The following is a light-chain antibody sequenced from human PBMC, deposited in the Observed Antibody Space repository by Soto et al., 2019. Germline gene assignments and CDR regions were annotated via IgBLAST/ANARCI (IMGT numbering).Light chain of an antibody. J-gene: IGLJ2*01. V-gene: IGLV1-40*01. CDR2: SNN. CDR3: QSFDKYLSAVV. Sequence: QSALTQPPSVSGAPGQRVTISCTGSSSNIGARYDVHWYQCLPGTAPKLLIYSNNQRPSGVPDRFSGSKSGTSASLAISGLQAEDEADYYCQSFDKYLSAVVFGGGTKLTVL. CDR1: SSNIGARYD.